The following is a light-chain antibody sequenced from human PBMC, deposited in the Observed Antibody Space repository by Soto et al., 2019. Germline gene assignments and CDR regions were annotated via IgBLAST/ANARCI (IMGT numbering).Light chain of an antibody. Sequence: QSVLTQPPSASGTPRQRVSISCSGSTSNIGSNSVSWYQQLPGTAPRLLIYSNNQRPSGVPDRFSGSKSVTSASLAISGLXSGDEADYYCAAWDDSLNGYLFGTGTKVTVL. J-gene: IGLJ1*01. CDR3: AAWDDSLNGYL. CDR1: TSNIGSNS. CDR2: SNN. V-gene: IGLV1-44*01.